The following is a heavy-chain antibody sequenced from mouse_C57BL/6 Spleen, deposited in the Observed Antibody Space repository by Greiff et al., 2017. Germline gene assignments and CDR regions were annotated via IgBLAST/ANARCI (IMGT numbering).Heavy chain of an antibody. CDR2: IDPSDSET. D-gene: IGHD2-4*01. CDR3: ARENYDYDFAY. J-gene: IGHJ3*01. V-gene: IGHV1-52*01. CDR1: GYTFTSYW. Sequence: QVQLQQPGAELVRPGSSVKLSCKASGYTFTSYWMHWVKQRPIQGLEWIGNIDPSDSETHYNQKFKDKATLTVDKSSSTAYMQLSSLTSEDSAVYYCARENYDYDFAYWGQGTLVTVSA.